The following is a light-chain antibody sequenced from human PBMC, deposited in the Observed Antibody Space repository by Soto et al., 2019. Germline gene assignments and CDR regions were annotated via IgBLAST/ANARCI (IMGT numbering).Light chain of an antibody. CDR2: EVT. J-gene: IGLJ1*01. CDR3: SSYAGSLYV. CDR1: SSDVGGYNY. V-gene: IGLV2-8*01. Sequence: QSVLTQPPSASGSPGQSVTISCNGTSSDVGGYNYVSWYQQHPGKAPKLMIYEVTKRPSGVPDRFSGSKSGNTASLTVSGLQAEDEADYYCSSYAGSLYVFGTGTKLTVL.